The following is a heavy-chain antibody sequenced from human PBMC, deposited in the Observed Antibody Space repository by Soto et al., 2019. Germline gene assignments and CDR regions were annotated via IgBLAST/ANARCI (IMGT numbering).Heavy chain of an antibody. V-gene: IGHV5-51*01. J-gene: IGHJ6*02. Sequence: PGESLKISCKGSGYSFTSYWIGWVRQMPGKGLEWMGIIYPGDSDTRYSPSFQGQVTISADKSISTAYLQWSSLKASDTAMYYCARLDSNSQLYYYGMDVWGQGTTVTVSS. CDR3: ARLDSNSQLYYYGMDV. D-gene: IGHD4-4*01. CDR1: GYSFTSYW. CDR2: IYPGDSDT.